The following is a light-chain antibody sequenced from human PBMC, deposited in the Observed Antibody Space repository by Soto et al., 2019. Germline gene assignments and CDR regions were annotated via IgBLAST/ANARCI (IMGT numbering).Light chain of an antibody. V-gene: IGKV3-20*01. Sequence: EIVLTQSPGTLSLSPGERATLSCRASQSVSSTYLAWYQQKPGQAPRLLIYGASSRATGIPDRFSGSGSGTDFTLTISRLEPEDFAVYYCQQCGNSPPTFGGGTKVEI. CDR2: GAS. CDR1: QSVSSTY. CDR3: QQCGNSPPT. J-gene: IGKJ4*01.